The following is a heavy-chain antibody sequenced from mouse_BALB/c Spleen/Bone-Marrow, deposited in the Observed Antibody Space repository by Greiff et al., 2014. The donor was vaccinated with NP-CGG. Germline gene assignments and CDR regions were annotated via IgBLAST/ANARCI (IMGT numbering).Heavy chain of an antibody. D-gene: IGHD1-1*01. CDR2: IYPSDSYT. Sequence: QVQLQQPGAELVRPGASVKLSCKASGYTFTNNWINWVKQRPGQGLEWIGNIYPSDSYTNYNQKFKDKATLTVDKSSSTAYMQLSSPTSEDSAVYYCSRGSSYVGYAMDYWGQGTSVTVSS. J-gene: IGHJ4*01. V-gene: IGHV1-69*02. CDR3: SRGSSYVGYAMDY. CDR1: GYTFTNNW.